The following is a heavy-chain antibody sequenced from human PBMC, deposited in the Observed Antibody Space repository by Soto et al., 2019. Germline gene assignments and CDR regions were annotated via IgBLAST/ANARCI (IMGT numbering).Heavy chain of an antibody. Sequence: GESLKISCAASGFTFINYWMHWVRQVPGKGLVWVSRIKSDGSGTSYADSVKGRFTISRDNAKNTVYLQMNSLRVEDTAVYYCARGPSFYYDSRVNHNWFDPWGQGT. CDR1: GFTFINYW. V-gene: IGHV3-74*01. CDR2: IKSDGSGT. CDR3: ARGPSFYYDSRVNHNWFDP. D-gene: IGHD3-22*01. J-gene: IGHJ5*02.